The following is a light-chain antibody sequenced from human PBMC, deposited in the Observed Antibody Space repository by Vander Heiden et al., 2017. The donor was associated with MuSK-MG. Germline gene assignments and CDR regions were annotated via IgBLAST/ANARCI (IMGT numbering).Light chain of an antibody. V-gene: IGLV1-40*01. CDR1: SSNIGAGYD. CDR3: QYCDSGLSRVV. CDR2: VDN. J-gene: IGLJ2*01. Sequence: QSVLTQPPSVHAAPGPWVTIACTGSSSNIGAGYDVHWYQQLPGTAPKLRIVVDNNRPSGVPDRFAGYKAGTSEYPATPGLQAEKETDDDGQYCDSGLSRVVFGGGTKVTVL.